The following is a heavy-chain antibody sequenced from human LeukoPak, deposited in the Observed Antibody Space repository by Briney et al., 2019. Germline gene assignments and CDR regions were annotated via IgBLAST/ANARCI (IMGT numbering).Heavy chain of an antibody. CDR1: GYSFTSYW. V-gene: IGHV5-51*01. Sequence: PGESLKISCKGSGYSFTSYWIGWVRQMPGKGLEWMGIIYPGDSDTRYSPSFQGQVTISADKSISTAYLQWSSLKASDTAMYYCARVDTAMAKEQRSNWFDPWGQGTLVTVSS. J-gene: IGHJ5*02. CDR2: IYPGDSDT. D-gene: IGHD5-18*01. CDR3: ARVDTAMAKEQRSNWFDP.